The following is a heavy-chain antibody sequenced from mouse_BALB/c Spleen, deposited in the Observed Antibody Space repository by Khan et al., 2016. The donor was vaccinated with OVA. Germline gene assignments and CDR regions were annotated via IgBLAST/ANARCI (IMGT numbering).Heavy chain of an antibody. CDR3: ATNDYGNSYWYFDI. Sequence: EVQLQESGPSLVNPSQTLSLTCSVSGDSITSGYWNWIRKFPGNKLEYMGYINYSGSTYYNPSLKSRISITRDTSKNQFYLQLISVTTEDTATYFTATNDYGNSYWYFDIWGAGTTVTVSS. J-gene: IGHJ1*01. CDR2: INYSGST. D-gene: IGHD1-1*01. CDR1: GDSITSGY. V-gene: IGHV3-8*02.